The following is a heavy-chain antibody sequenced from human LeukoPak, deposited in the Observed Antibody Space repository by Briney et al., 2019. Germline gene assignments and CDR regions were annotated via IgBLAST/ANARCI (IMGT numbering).Heavy chain of an antibody. V-gene: IGHV4-30-4*02. Sequence: SETLSLTCTVSGGSISSGDYYWSWIPQPPGKGLEWMGYIYYSGSTYYNPSLKSRVTISVDTSKNQFSLNLSSVTAEDTVVYYCESTYCGGDCYFDSWGQGTLVTVSS. J-gene: IGHJ4*02. D-gene: IGHD2-21*02. CDR2: IYYSGST. CDR3: ESTYCGGDCYFDS. CDR1: GGSISSGDYY.